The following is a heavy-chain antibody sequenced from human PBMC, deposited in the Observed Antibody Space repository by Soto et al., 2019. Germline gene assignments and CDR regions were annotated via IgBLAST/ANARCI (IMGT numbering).Heavy chain of an antibody. CDR2: IYYSGST. D-gene: IGHD3-10*01. CDR3: ARLQGTMVRGVLYYYDYGMDV. Sequence: KLSETQYLPCTISGGSISSSSYYWGWIRQPPGKGLEWIGSIYYSGSTYYNPSLKSRVTISVDTSKNQFSLKLSSVIAADTAVYYCARLQGTMVRGVLYYYDYGMDVWGQGTTVTVSS. CDR1: GGSISSSSYY. V-gene: IGHV4-39*01. J-gene: IGHJ6*02.